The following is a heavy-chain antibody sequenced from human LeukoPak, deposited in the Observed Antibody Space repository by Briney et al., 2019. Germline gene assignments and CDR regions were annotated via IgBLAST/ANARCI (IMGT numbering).Heavy chain of an antibody. V-gene: IGHV3-21*01. CDR3: ARECDGLEYDY. Sequence: GSLRLSCAASGFTFSSYSMNWVRQAPGKGLEWVSSISSSSSYIYYADSVKGRFTISRDNAKNSLHLQMNSLRAEDTAVYYCARECDGLEYDYWGQGTLVTVSS. D-gene: IGHD5-24*01. J-gene: IGHJ4*02. CDR2: ISSSSSYI. CDR1: GFTFSSYS.